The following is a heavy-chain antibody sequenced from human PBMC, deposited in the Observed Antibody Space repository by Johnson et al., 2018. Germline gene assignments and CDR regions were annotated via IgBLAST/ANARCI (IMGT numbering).Heavy chain of an antibody. CDR2: ISYDGSNK. CDR1: GFTFSSSG. D-gene: IGHD4-17*01. J-gene: IGHJ6*03. Sequence: QVQLVQSGGGVVQPGRSLRLSCAASGFTFSSSGMHWVRQAPGKGLEWVAVISYDGSNKYYADSVKGRFTIPRHNSKNTLYLQMTSLSPEDTAVYYCAKGGPTVPPSHNYYMDVWGQGTTVTVSS. V-gene: IGHV3-30*18. CDR3: AKGGPTVPPSHNYYMDV.